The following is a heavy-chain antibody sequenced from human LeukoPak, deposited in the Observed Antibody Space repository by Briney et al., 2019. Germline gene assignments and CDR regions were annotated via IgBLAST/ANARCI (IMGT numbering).Heavy chain of an antibody. D-gene: IGHD1-26*01. CDR1: GYTFTGYY. J-gene: IGHJ4*02. Sequence: VASVKVPCKASGYTFTGYYMHWVRQAPGQGLEWMGWINPNGGGTNYAQKFQGRVTMTRDTSISTAYMELSRLRSDDTAVYYCARDARPWGATSDYWGQGTLVTVSS. CDR3: ARDARPWGATSDY. CDR2: INPNGGGT. V-gene: IGHV1-2*02.